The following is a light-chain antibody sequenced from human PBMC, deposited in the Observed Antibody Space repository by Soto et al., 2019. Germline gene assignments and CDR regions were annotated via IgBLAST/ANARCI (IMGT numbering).Light chain of an antibody. CDR1: SSDIGAYKF. CDR3: SLYAGTNRVV. CDR2: EVS. V-gene: IGLV2-8*01. Sequence: QSALTQPPSASGSPGQSVAISCTGTSSDIGAYKFVSWYQQHPGKAPKLIIYEVSIRPSGVPDRFSGSKSGNTASLTVSGLLAEDEADYYCSLYAGTNRVVFGGGTKLTV. J-gene: IGLJ2*01.